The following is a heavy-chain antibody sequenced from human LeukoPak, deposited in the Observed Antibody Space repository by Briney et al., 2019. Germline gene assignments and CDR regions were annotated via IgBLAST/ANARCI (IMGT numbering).Heavy chain of an antibody. CDR2: INHSGST. CDR1: GGSFSGYY. D-gene: IGHD7-27*01. CDR3: ASQLTGDHDAFDI. Sequence: PSETLSLTCAVYGGSFSGYYWSWIRQPPGKGLEWIGEINHSGSTNYNPSLKSRVTISVDTSKNQFSLKLSSVTAADTAVYYCASQLTGDHDAFDIWGQGTMVTVSS. V-gene: IGHV4-34*01. J-gene: IGHJ3*02.